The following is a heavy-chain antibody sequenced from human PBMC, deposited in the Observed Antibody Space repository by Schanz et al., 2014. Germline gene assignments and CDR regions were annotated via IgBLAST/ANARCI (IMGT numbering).Heavy chain of an antibody. CDR3: VKDLQRELLRDDHYYGMAV. Sequence: LVESGGGVVQPGRSLRLSCAASGFTFSSYGMHWVRQVPGKGLEWVAVVCYDGSKKYYADSVKGRFTTSRDNSKNTMYLQMNSLRAEDTAVYYCVKDLQRELLRDDHYYGMAVWGPGTTVTVSS. V-gene: IGHV3-33*06. CDR1: GFTFSSYG. D-gene: IGHD1-26*01. J-gene: IGHJ6*02. CDR2: VCYDGSKK.